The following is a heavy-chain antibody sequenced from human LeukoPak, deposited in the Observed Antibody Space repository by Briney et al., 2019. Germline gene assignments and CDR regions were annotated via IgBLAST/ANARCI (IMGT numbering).Heavy chain of an antibody. Sequence: SQTLSLTCTVSAGSLSIGDDYWSWIRHPPGKGLEWFGYIYYSGSTYYNPSIKSRVTISVDTSKNQFSLKLSSVTAADTAVYYCAGTRTTVTTFWFDPWGQGTLVTVSS. CDR1: AGSLSIGDDY. V-gene: IGHV4-30-4*08. J-gene: IGHJ5*02. CDR2: IYYSGST. D-gene: IGHD4-17*01. CDR3: AGTRTTVTTFWFDP.